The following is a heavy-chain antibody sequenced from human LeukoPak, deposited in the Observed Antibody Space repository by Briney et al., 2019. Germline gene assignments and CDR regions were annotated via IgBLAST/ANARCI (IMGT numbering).Heavy chain of an antibody. CDR2: ISSSSSTI. Sequence: PGGSLRLSCAASGFTFSSYSVNRVRQAPGKGLEWVSYISSSSSTIYYADSVKGRFTISRDNAKNSLFLQMNSLRDEDTAVFYCAREGPRDPDAFDIWGQGTMVTVSS. CDR3: AREGPRDPDAFDI. V-gene: IGHV3-48*02. J-gene: IGHJ3*02. CDR1: GFTFSSYS.